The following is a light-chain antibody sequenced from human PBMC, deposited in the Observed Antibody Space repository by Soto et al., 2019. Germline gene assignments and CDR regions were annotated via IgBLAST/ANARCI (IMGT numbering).Light chain of an antibody. CDR2: DAS. J-gene: IGKJ4*01. CDR3: QQSYSTPRT. CDR1: RHGGSSY. Sequence: TQTPDTLSRPPGGSASRYCSAGRHGGSSYLAWYQQKPGQAPRLLIYDASTRATGIPARFSGSGSGTDFTLTISSLQPEDFATYYCQQSYSTPRTFGEGTKVDIK. V-gene: IGKV3D-7*01.